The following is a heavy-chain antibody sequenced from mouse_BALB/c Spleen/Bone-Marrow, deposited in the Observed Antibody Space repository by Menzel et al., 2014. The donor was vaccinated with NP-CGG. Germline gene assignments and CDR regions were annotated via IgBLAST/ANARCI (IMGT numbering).Heavy chain of an antibody. CDR1: GFTFSSYG. J-gene: IGHJ2*01. CDR3: ARDYYGSSFDY. V-gene: IGHV5-6-3*01. D-gene: IGHD1-1*01. CDR2: INSNGGGT. Sequence: GXSLKLSCAASGFTFSSYGMSWVRQTPDKRLELVATINSNGGGTYYPDSVKGRFTISRDNAKNTLYLQMSSLKSEDTAMYYCARDYYGSSFDYWGQGTTLTVSS.